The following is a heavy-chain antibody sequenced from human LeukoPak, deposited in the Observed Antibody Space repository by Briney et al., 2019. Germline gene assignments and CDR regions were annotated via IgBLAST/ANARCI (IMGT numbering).Heavy chain of an antibody. CDR3: ARDHRTTVTVYYFDY. CDR1: GFTFSSYG. CDR2: IWSDGRDK. D-gene: IGHD4-17*01. Sequence: GGSLRLCCAASGFTFSSYGMHWVRQAPGKGLEWVAVIWSDGRDKYYADSVKGRFTISRDNSKNTLYLQMNSLRAEDTAVYYCARDHRTTVTVYYFDYWGQGTLVTVSS. J-gene: IGHJ4*02. V-gene: IGHV3-33*01.